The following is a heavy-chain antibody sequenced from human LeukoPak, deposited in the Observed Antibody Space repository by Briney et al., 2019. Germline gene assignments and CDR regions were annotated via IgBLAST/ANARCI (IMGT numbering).Heavy chain of an antibody. CDR3: AREGGYNRNGGYYYHNGMDV. CDR2: IYSGGST. CDR1: GSTVSSNY. Sequence: GGSLRLSCAASGSTVSSNYMSWVRQAPGKGLEWVSAIYSGGSTYYADSVKGRFIISRDNSKNTLYLQMNGLRAEDTAVYYCAREGGYNRNGGYYYHNGMDVWGQGTTVTVSS. D-gene: IGHD5-24*01. V-gene: IGHV3-53*01. J-gene: IGHJ6*02.